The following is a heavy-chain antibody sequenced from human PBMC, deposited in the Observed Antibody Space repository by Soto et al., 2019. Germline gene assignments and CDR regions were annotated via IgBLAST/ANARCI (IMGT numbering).Heavy chain of an antibody. V-gene: IGHV3-15*07. Sequence: EVQLVESGGGLVKPGGSLRLPCEGSGFTFSNAWMNWVRQPPGKGLEWVGRIKSETDGGTIDYAAPVKGRFTISRDDSNNTLYLQMNSLKTEDTATYYCTPLALKYNSDWYPLSDWGQGTRVTVSS. J-gene: IGHJ4*02. CDR2: IKSETDGGTI. CDR1: GFTFSNAW. CDR3: TPLALKYNSDWYPLSD. D-gene: IGHD6-19*01.